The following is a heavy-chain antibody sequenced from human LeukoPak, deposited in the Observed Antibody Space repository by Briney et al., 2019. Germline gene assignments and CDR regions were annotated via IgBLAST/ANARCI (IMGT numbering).Heavy chain of an antibody. V-gene: IGHV4-59*01. Sequence: KSSETLSLTCTVSSGSISNDYWSWIRQPPGEGLEWIGYISYSGSTTYNPSLNSRVTISVDTSKNQFSLKLSSVTAADTAVYYCVRGVYSGSYHEDYWGQGTLVTVSS. J-gene: IGHJ4*02. CDR1: SGSISNDY. CDR3: VRGVYSGSYHEDY. D-gene: IGHD1-26*01. CDR2: ISYSGST.